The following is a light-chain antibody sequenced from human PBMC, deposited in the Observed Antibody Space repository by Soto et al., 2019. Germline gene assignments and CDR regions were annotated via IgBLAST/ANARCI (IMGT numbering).Light chain of an antibody. CDR3: GTWESNLNGVV. Sequence: QSVLTQPPSVSAAPGQRVTISCSGSSSNIGNNYVSWYRQLPGTAPTLLIYDNNRRPSGISDRFSVSKSGTSATLDITGLQTGDEDDYYCGTWESNLNGVVFGGGTKVTVL. CDR2: DNN. J-gene: IGLJ2*01. V-gene: IGLV1-51*01. CDR1: SSNIGNNY.